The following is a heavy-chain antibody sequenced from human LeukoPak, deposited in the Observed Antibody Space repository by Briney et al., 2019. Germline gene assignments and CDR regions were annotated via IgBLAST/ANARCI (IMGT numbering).Heavy chain of an antibody. CDR2: INPSGSST. D-gene: IGHD1-26*01. CDR3: ARDNSVGDVACWFDR. V-gene: IGHV1-46*01. J-gene: IGHJ5*02. Sequence: GASVTVSSTASGYSFTSHYMHWVGQAPGQGSEWLGLINPSGSSTLYAQKFQGRVTMTRDMSTTTDYMELSSLRSEDTAVFYCARDNSVGDVACWFDRWGQGTLVTVSS. CDR1: GYSFTSHY.